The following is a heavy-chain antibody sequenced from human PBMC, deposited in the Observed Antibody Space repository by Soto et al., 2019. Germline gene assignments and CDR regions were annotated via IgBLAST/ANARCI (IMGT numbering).Heavy chain of an antibody. J-gene: IGHJ4*02. CDR2: INPNSGAT. CDR1: GYTFIAYY. D-gene: IGHD4-17*01. CDR3: AKDGQYGDYGYFFDS. Sequence: GASVKVSCKASGYTFIAYYIHWARQAPGQGPEWMGWINPNSGATTCAQKFQGRLTVTRDTSIATVYMDLSSLKSDDTAMYYCAKDGQYGDYGYFFDSWGQGTPVTVSS. V-gene: IGHV1-2*02.